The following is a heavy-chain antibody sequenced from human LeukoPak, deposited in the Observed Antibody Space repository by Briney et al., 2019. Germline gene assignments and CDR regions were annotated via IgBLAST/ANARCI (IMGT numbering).Heavy chain of an antibody. V-gene: IGHV1-18*01. CDR3: ARDQPGYDYVWGSYRSPFDY. CDR1: GYTFNSYG. D-gene: IGHD3-16*02. J-gene: IGHJ4*02. Sequence: ASVKVSCKASGYTFNSYGISWVRQAPGQGLEWMGWISAYNGNTKYSQKFQGRVTITRDTSASTAYMELSSLRSEDTAVYYCARDQPGYDYVWGSYRSPFDYWGQGTLVTVSS. CDR2: ISAYNGNT.